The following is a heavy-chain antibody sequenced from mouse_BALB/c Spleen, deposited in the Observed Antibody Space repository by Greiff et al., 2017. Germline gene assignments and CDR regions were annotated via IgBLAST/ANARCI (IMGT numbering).Heavy chain of an antibody. CDR2: ISDGGSYT. Sequence: EVKLVESGGGLVKPGGSLKLSCAASGFAFSSYDMSWVRQTPEKRLEWVAYISDGGSYTYYPDSVKGRFTISRDNAKNNLYLQMSSLKSEDTAMYYCAREGTGYAMDYWGQGTSVTVSS. D-gene: IGHD3-3*01. CDR3: AREGTGYAMDY. J-gene: IGHJ4*01. V-gene: IGHV5-4*02. CDR1: GFAFSSYD.